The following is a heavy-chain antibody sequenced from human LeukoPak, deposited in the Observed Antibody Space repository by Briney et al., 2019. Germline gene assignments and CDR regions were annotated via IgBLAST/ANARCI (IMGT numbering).Heavy chain of an antibody. Sequence: PGGSLRLSCAASGFTFSTSAMNWVRQAPGKGLEWVSVIGGSGDTTYYADSVRGRFTISRDNFKNTLYLQMNSLTAEDTAIYYCAKGKSFPHHYYHGMDVWGQGTTVTASS. V-gene: IGHV3-23*01. J-gene: IGHJ6*02. CDR3: AKGKSFPHHYYHGMDV. CDR2: IGGSGDTT. CDR1: GFTFSTSA.